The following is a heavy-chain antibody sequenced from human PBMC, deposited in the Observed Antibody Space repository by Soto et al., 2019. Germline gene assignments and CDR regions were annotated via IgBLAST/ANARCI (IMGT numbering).Heavy chain of an antibody. CDR3: ARAGIGDSSGYYYFDY. Sequence: SETLSLTCAVYGGSFSGYYWSWIRQPPGKGLEWIGEINHSGSTNYNPSLKSRVTISVDTSKNQSSLKLSSVTAADTAVYYCARAGIGDSSGYYYFDYWGQGTLVTVSS. J-gene: IGHJ4*02. CDR1: GGSFSGYY. V-gene: IGHV4-34*01. CDR2: INHSGST. D-gene: IGHD3-22*01.